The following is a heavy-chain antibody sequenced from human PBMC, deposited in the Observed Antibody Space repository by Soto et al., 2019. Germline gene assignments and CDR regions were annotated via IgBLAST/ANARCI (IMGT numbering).Heavy chain of an antibody. Sequence: PSETLSLTCTVSGGSISSYYWSWIRQPPGKGLEWIGYIYYSGSTNYNPSLKSRVTISVDTSKNQFSLKLSSVTAADTAVYYCARDIGGWLDYWGQGTLVTVSS. D-gene: IGHD6-19*01. CDR2: IYYSGST. J-gene: IGHJ4*02. V-gene: IGHV4-59*01. CDR1: GGSISSYY. CDR3: ARDIGGWLDY.